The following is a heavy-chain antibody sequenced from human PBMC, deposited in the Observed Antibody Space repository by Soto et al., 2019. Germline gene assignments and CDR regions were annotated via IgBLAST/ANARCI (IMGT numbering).Heavy chain of an antibody. Sequence: GESLKISCKGSGYSFTTYWISWVRQMPGKGLEWMGRIDPSDSYTNYSPSFQGHVTISADKSISTAYLQWSSLKASDTAMYYCARLPHSSSWYSYYYGMDVWGQGTTVTVSS. CDR2: IDPSDSYT. CDR3: ARLPHSSSWYSYYYGMDV. V-gene: IGHV5-10-1*01. J-gene: IGHJ6*02. D-gene: IGHD6-13*01. CDR1: GYSFTTYW.